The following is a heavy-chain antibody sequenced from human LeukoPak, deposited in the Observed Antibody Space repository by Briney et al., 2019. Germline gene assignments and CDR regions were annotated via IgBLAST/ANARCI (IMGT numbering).Heavy chain of an antibody. D-gene: IGHD2-2*01. CDR1: GFTFSSYE. V-gene: IGHV3-48*03. CDR3: GRGDVVRQQDYYFDY. J-gene: IGHJ4*02. Sequence: GGSLRLSXAASGFTFSSYEMNWVRQAQGKGLEWVSYISSSGSTIYYADSVKGRFTISRDNAKNSLYLQMNSLRAEDTAVYYCGRGDVVRQQDYYFDYWAKGTRVTVS. CDR2: ISSSGSTI.